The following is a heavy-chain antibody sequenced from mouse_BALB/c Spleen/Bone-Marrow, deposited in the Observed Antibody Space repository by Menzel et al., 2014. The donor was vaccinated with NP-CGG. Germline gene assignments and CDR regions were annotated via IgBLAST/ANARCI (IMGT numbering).Heavy chain of an antibody. CDR3: ARGGNYWYFDV. Sequence: SGPELVKPGASVKMSCKASGYTFTNYVMHWVKQKPGQGLEWIGYINPYNDGTKYNEKFKGKATLTSDKSSSTAYMELSSLTSEDSTVYYCARGGNYWYFDVWGAWTTVPVPS. D-gene: IGHD2-1*01. CDR2: INPYNDGT. V-gene: IGHV1-14*01. CDR1: GYTFTNYV. J-gene: IGHJ1*01.